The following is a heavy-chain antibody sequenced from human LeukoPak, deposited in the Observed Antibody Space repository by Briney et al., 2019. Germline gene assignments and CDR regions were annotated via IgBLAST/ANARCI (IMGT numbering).Heavy chain of an antibody. CDR1: GGSISSSIYY. CDR2: IYYSGST. D-gene: IGHD3-10*01. V-gene: IGHV4-39*01. Sequence: PSETLSLTCSVSGGSISSSIYYWGWIRQPPGMGLEWIGSIYYSGSTYYNPSLKSRVTISVDTSKNQFSLKLRSVTAADTAVYYCARRLGGSGSYYYWGQGTLVTVSS. CDR3: ARRLGGSGSYYY. J-gene: IGHJ4*02.